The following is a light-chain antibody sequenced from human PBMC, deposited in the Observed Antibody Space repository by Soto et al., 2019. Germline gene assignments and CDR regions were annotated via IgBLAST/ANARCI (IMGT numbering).Light chain of an antibody. CDR2: DVS. J-gene: IGLJ2*01. CDR1: SSDVVGYNY. CDR3: SSYGGSNHLV. V-gene: IGLV2-8*01. Sequence: QSALTQPPSASGAPGQSVTISCTGTSSDVVGYNYVSWYQQHPGKAPKLMIYDVSKRPSGVPDRFSGSKSGNTASLTVSGLQAEDEADYYCSSYGGSNHLVFGGGTKLPVL.